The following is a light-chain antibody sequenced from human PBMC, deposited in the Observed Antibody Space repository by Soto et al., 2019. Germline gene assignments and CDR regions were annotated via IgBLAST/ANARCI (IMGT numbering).Light chain of an antibody. CDR1: QDISNY. Sequence: DIQMTQSPSSLSASVGDRVTITCQASQDISNYLNWYQQKPGKAPKLLIYDASNLETRVPSRFSGSGSGRLVTSAISLLQPEDIATYYCQHYAARPLTVGGGTKVDIK. J-gene: IGKJ4*01. V-gene: IGKV1-33*01. CDR2: DAS. CDR3: QHYAARPLT.